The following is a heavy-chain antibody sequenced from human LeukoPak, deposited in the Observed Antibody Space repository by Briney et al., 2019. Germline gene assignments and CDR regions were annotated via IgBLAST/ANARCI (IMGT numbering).Heavy chain of an antibody. D-gene: IGHD3-9*01. CDR1: GGSISSYY. V-gene: IGHV4-59*01. CDR3: ARVSYYDILTGYPPSGMDV. J-gene: IGHJ6*02. CDR2: IYYSGST. Sequence: SETLPLTCTVSGGSISSYYWSWIRQPPGKGLEWIGYIYYSGSTNYNPSLKSRVTISVDTSKNQFSLKLSSATAADTAVYYCARVSYYDILTGYPPSGMDVWGQGTTVTASS.